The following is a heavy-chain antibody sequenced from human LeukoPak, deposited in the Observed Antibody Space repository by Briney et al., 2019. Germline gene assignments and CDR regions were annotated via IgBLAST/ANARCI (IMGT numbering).Heavy chain of an antibody. CDR3: AKDAYSSTAMGRNLDY. J-gene: IGHJ4*02. Sequence: PGGSLRLSCAASGFTFDDYAMHWVRQAPGQGLEWVSGISWNSGSIGYADSVKGRFTISRDNAKNSLYLQMNSLRAEDTALYYCAKDAYSSTAMGRNLDYWGQGTLVTVSS. D-gene: IGHD5-18*01. V-gene: IGHV3-9*01. CDR2: ISWNSGSI. CDR1: GFTFDDYA.